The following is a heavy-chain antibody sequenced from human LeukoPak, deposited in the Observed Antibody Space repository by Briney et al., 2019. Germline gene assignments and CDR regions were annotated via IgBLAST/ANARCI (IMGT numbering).Heavy chain of an antibody. D-gene: IGHD3-10*01. J-gene: IGHJ4*02. CDR3: ARDGVRGVIR. V-gene: IGHV4-61*01. CDR1: NGSINFVSYY. CDR2: IYYSGST. Sequence: SETLSLTCTVSNGSINFVSYYWSWIRQPPGKGLEWIGYIYYSGSTNYNPSLKSRVTISVDTSKNQFSLKLSSVTAADTAVYYCARDGVRGVIRWGQGTLVTVSS.